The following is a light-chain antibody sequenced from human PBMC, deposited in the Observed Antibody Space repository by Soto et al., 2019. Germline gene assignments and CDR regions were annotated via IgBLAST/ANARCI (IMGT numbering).Light chain of an antibody. Sequence: EVVLTQSPGTLSLSPGERATLSCRTSQSVSSGYLAWYQQKPGQAPRLLIYDASSRATGIPDRFSGSGSGTDFILTISRLEPEDFAVYYCQQYGSSPRTFGQGTKVEIK. J-gene: IGKJ1*01. V-gene: IGKV3-20*01. CDR2: DAS. CDR1: QSVSSGY. CDR3: QQYGSSPRT.